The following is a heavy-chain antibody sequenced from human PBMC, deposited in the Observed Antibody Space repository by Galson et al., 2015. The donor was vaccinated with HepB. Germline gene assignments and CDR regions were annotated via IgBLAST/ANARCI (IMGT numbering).Heavy chain of an antibody. CDR2: ISGSGSST. V-gene: IGHV3-23*01. CDR1: GFTFSSYA. Sequence: SLRLSCAASGFTFSSYAMSWVRQAPGKGLEWVSAISGSGSSTYYADSVKGRFTISRDNSKDTLYLQMNSLRAEDTAEYYCAQQRGYCSRGNCLFDYWGQGTLVTVSS. CDR3: AQQRGYCSRGNCLFDY. D-gene: IGHD2-15*01. J-gene: IGHJ4*02.